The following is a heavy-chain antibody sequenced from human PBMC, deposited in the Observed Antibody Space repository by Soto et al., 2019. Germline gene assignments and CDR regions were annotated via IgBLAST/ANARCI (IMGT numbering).Heavy chain of an antibody. Sequence: QVQLVQSGAEVKKPGASVKVSCKTSGYTFKNYGITWVRQAPGQGLEWMGWISAYNGHTNYAQELQGRVTMTADTSTSTAYIELRILRSDDTAVYYCARTPAAGDYWGQGTLVTVSS. CDR2: ISAYNGHT. J-gene: IGHJ4*02. CDR3: ARTPAAGDY. V-gene: IGHV1-18*04. D-gene: IGHD6-13*01. CDR1: GYTFKNYG.